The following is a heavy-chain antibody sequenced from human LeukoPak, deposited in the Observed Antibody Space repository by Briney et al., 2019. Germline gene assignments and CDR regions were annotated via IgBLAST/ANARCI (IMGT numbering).Heavy chain of an antibody. D-gene: IGHD3-22*01. J-gene: IGHJ4*02. CDR2: ISYDGSNK. CDR1: GFTFSSYG. V-gene: IGHV3-30*18. CDR3: AKDGQVTYYYDSSGLSSAYYFDF. Sequence: GRSLRLSCAASGFTFSSYGMHWVRQAPGKGLEWVAVISYDGSNKYYADSVKGRFTISRDNSKNTLYLQMNSLRAEDTAVYYCAKDGQVTYYYDSSGLSSAYYFDFWGQGTLVTVSS.